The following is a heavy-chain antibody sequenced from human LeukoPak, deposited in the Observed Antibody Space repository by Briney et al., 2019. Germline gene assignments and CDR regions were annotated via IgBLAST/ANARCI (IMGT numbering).Heavy chain of an antibody. Sequence: GGSLRLSCEASGFTFSSYAMSWVRQAPGKGLEWVSAISGSGGSTYYADSVKGRFTISRDNSKNTLYLQMNSLRAEDTAVYYCAKAKKVQGPGHYFDYWGQGTLVTVSS. CDR3: AKAKKVQGPGHYFDY. D-gene: IGHD1-1*01. CDR2: ISGSGGST. J-gene: IGHJ4*02. V-gene: IGHV3-23*01. CDR1: GFTFSSYA.